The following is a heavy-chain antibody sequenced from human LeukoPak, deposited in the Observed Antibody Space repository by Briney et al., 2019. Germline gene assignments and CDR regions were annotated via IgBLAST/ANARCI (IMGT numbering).Heavy chain of an antibody. CDR1: GFTFGSYA. D-gene: IGHD6-19*01. V-gene: IGHV3-23*01. J-gene: IGHJ5*02. CDR2: IDASGGST. CDR3: AKGSGSGWYGWFAP. Sequence: GGSLRLSCAASGFTFGSYAMTWVHQAPGKGLEWVSSIDASGGSTYYADSVKGRFTISRDNSKNTFYLQMNTLRADDTAVYYCAKGSGSGWYGWFAPWGQGTLVAVSS.